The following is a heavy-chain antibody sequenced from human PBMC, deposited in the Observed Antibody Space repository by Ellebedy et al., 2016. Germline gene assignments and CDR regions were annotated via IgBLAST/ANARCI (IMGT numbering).Heavy chain of an antibody. CDR3: ARSGPLHEEDSSSWYEVYYYYYMDV. D-gene: IGHD6-13*01. J-gene: IGHJ6*03. CDR2: ISAYNGNT. V-gene: IGHV1-18*01. CDR1: GYTFTSYG. Sequence: ASVTVSCXASGYTFTSYGISWVRQAPGQGLEWMGWISAYNGNTNYAQKLQGRVTMTRNTSISTAYMELSSLRSEDTAVYYCARSGPLHEEDSSSWYEVYYYYYMDVWGKGTTVTVSS.